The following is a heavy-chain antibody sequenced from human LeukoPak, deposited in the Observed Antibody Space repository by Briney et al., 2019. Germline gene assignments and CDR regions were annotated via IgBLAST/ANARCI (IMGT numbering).Heavy chain of an antibody. CDR3: ATTPFWSGYYPSDY. CDR2: IYHSGST. Sequence: SETLSLTCTVSGGSISSGGYYWSWIRQPPGKGLEWIGYIYHSGSTYYNPSLKSRVTISVDTSKNQFSLKLSSVTAADTAVYYCATTPFWSGYYPSDYWGQGTLVTVSS. CDR1: GGSISSGGYY. J-gene: IGHJ4*02. V-gene: IGHV4-30-2*01. D-gene: IGHD3-3*01.